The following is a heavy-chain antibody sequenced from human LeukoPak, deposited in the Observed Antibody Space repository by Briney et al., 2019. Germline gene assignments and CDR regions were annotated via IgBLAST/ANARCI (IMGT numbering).Heavy chain of an antibody. CDR3: ARARGLGPHGDY. Sequence: SVKVSCKASGGTFSSYAISWVRQAPGQGLEWMGGIVPIFGTANYAQKFQGRVTITADESTSTAYMELRSLRSDDTAVYYCARARGLGPHGDYWGQGALVTVSS. D-gene: IGHD3/OR15-3a*01. CDR1: GGTFSSYA. CDR2: IVPIFGTA. J-gene: IGHJ4*02. V-gene: IGHV1-69*13.